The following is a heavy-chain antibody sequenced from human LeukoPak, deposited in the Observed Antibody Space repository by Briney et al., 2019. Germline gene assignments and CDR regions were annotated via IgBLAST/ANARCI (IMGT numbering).Heavy chain of an antibody. CDR3: AREGWLQPQYYFDY. Sequence: GGSLRLSCAASGFIFRDYYMSLIRQAPGKGLEWISYISSGGSTIYYTDSVKGRFTISRDDAKNSLYLHMNNLRAEDTAVYYCAREGWLQPQYYFDYWGQGTLVTVSS. CDR2: ISSGGSTI. J-gene: IGHJ4*02. CDR1: GFIFRDYY. D-gene: IGHD5-24*01. V-gene: IGHV3-11*01.